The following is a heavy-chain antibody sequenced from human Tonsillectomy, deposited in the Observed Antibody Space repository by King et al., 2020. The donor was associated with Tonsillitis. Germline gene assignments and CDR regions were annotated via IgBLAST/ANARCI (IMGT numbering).Heavy chain of an antibody. CDR1: GFTFTRSA. V-gene: IGHV1-58*02. J-gene: IGHJ3*01. CDR2: IVVGNGNT. D-gene: IGHD4/OR15-4a*01. CDR3: AAAPGGASAFDL. Sequence: QLVQSGPEVKKPGTSVKVSCKASGFTFTRSAMQWVRQGRGQRLEWIGWIVVGNGNTNYAQKFQERVTITRDMSTTTAYMELSSLRSEDTAVYYCAAAPGGASAFDLWGQGTMVTVSS.